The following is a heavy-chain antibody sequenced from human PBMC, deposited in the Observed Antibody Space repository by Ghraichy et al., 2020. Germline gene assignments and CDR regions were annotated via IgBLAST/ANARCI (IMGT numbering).Heavy chain of an antibody. J-gene: IGHJ4*02. D-gene: IGHD5-12*01. CDR3: ARAPPGYSGYERLFDY. V-gene: IGHV3-21*01. CDR2: ISSSSSYI. Sequence: GGSLRLSCAASGFTFSSYSMNWVRQAPGKGLEWVSSISSSSSYIYYADSVKGRFTISRDNAKNSLYLQMNSLRAEDTAVYYCARAPPGYSGYERLFDYWGQGTLVTVSS. CDR1: GFTFSSYS.